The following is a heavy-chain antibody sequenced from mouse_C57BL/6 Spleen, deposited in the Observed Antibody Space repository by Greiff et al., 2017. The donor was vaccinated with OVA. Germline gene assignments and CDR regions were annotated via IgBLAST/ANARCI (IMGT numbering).Heavy chain of an antibody. CDR3: ANYDYDRGDYFDY. CDR1: GYSITSGYY. Sequence: EVQLVESGPGLVKPSQSLSLTCSVTGYSITSGYYWNWIRQFPGNKLEWMGYISYDGSNNYNPSLKNRISITRDTSKNQFFLKLNSVTTEDTATYYCANYDYDRGDYFDYWGQGTTLTVSS. J-gene: IGHJ2*01. D-gene: IGHD2-4*01. CDR2: ISYDGSN. V-gene: IGHV3-6*01.